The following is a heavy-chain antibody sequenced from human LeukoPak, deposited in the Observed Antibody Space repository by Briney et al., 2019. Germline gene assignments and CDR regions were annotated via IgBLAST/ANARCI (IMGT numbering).Heavy chain of an antibody. CDR2: ISAYNGNT. D-gene: IGHD5-18*01. J-gene: IGHJ4*02. V-gene: IGHV1-18*01. CDR3: AISSRPYSYNFQY. Sequence: ASVKVSCKASGYTFTSYGISWVRQAPGQGLEWRGWISAYNGNTNYAQKLQGRVTMTTDTSTSTAYMELSSLRSHETAVYYRAISSRPYSYNFQYWAQRPLVSVSS. CDR1: GYTFTSYG.